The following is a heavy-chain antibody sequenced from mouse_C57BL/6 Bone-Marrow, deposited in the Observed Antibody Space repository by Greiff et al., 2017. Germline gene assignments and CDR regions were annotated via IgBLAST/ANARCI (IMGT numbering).Heavy chain of an antibody. D-gene: IGHD1-1*01. CDR3: AGGYYGSSLFAY. Sequence: VQLQQSGPELVKPGASVKISCKASGYTFTDYNMGWVKQSHGKSLEWIGDINPNNGGTIYNQKFKGKATLTVDKSSSTAYMELRSLTSEDTAVDYCAGGYYGSSLFAYWGQGTLVTVSA. CDR1: GYTFTDYN. J-gene: IGHJ3*01. V-gene: IGHV1-18*01. CDR2: INPNNGGT.